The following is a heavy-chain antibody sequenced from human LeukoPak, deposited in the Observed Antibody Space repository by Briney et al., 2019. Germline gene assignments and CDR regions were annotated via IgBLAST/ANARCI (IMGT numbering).Heavy chain of an antibody. CDR3: AKVGIEQWLTQGQFFDY. D-gene: IGHD6-19*01. CDR1: GFTFSSYG. J-gene: IGHJ4*02. Sequence: GGSLRLSCAASGFTFSSYGMHWVRQAPGKGLEWVAFIRYDGSNKYYADSVKGRFTISRDNSKNTLYLQMNSLRAEDTAVYYCAKVGIEQWLTQGQFFDYWGQGTLVTVPS. CDR2: IRYDGSNK. V-gene: IGHV3-30*02.